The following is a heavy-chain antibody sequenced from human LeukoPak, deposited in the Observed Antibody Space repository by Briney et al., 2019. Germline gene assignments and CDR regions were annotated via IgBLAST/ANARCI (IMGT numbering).Heavy chain of an antibody. Sequence: NPSETLSLTCAVYGGSFSGYYWSWIRQPPGKGLEWIGEINHSGSTNYNPSLKSRDTISGDTSKNQFSLKLSSVTAADTAVYYCARASGSYGYWGQGTLVTVSS. D-gene: IGHD1-26*01. CDR2: INHSGST. CDR3: ARASGSYGY. CDR1: GGSFSGYY. J-gene: IGHJ4*02. V-gene: IGHV4-34*01.